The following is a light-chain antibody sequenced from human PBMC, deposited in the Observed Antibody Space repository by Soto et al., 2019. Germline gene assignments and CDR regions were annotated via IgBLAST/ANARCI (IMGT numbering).Light chain of an antibody. V-gene: IGKV3-15*01. CDR1: QSVSSN. Sequence: EIVMTQSPATLSVSPGERATLSCRASQSVSSNLAWYQQKPGQAPRLLIYGASTRATGIPARFSGSGSGTEFTLTISSLQSEDFAVYYWQQYHKWYTFGQGTKVDIK. CDR3: QQYHKWYT. CDR2: GAS. J-gene: IGKJ2*01.